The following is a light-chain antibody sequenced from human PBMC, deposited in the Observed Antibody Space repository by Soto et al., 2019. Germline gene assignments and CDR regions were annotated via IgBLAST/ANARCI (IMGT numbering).Light chain of an antibody. J-gene: IGLJ3*02. CDR3: CSYAGSYTWE. CDR1: SSDVGGYNF. Sequence: QSALTQPRSVSGSPGQSVTISCTGSSSDVGGYNFVSWYQQHPGKAPKLMIFDVTRRPSGVPDRFSGSKSGNTASLTISGLQAEDEAYYYCCSYAGSYTWEFGGGTKLTVL. V-gene: IGLV2-11*01. CDR2: DVT.